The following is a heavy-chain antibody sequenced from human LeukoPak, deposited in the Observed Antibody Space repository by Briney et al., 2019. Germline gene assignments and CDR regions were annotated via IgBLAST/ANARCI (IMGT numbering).Heavy chain of an antibody. D-gene: IGHD3-10*01. J-gene: IGHJ5*02. CDR2: IYYSGST. CDR1: GGSISSYY. V-gene: IGHV4-59*12. CDR3: ARDSGTTGEVKFDP. Sequence: SETLSLTCTVSGGSISSYYWSWIRQPPGKGLEWIGYIYYSGSTKYNPSLESRVTMSVDTSENQFSLKLSSVTAADTAVYYCARDSGTTGEVKFDPWGQGTLVTVSS.